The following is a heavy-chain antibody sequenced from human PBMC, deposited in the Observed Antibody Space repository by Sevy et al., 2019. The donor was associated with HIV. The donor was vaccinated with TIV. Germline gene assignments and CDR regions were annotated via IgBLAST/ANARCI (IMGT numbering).Heavy chain of an antibody. D-gene: IGHD3-10*01. J-gene: IGHJ5*02. Sequence: SETLSLTCTVSGGSISSSSYYWGWIRQPPGKGLEWIGSIYYSGSTYYNPSLKSRVTISVDTSKNQFSLKLSSVTAADTAVYYCASLYYYGSWFDPWGQGTLVTVSS. CDR3: ASLYYYGSWFDP. CDR1: GGSISSSSYY. CDR2: IYYSGST. V-gene: IGHV4-39*01.